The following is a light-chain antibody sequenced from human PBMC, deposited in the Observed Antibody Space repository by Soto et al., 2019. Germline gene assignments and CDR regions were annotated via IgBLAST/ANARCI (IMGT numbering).Light chain of an antibody. CDR2: DAS. CDR3: QQRSNWPPD. J-gene: IGKJ5*01. CDR1: QSVSTN. V-gene: IGKV3-11*01. Sequence: EIVLTQSPGSLSLSPGEGATVSCRASQSVSTNVAWYQQKPGQAPRLLIYDASNRATGIPARFSGSGSGTDFTLTISSLEPEDFAVYYCQQRSNWPPDFGQGTRLEIK.